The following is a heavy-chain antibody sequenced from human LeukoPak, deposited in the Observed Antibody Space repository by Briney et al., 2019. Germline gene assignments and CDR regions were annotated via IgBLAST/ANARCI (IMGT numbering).Heavy chain of an antibody. CDR3: ARDYKYAFDY. CDR1: GFTMRNYW. V-gene: IGHV3-48*01. D-gene: IGHD5-24*01. Sequence: QPGGSLRVSCAASGFTMRNYWMTWVRQAPGKGLEWISYIGIDSGNTNYADSVKGRFTISGDKAKNSLYLQMNSLRVEDTAVYYCARDYKYAFDYWGQGTLVTVSS. CDR2: IGIDSGNT. J-gene: IGHJ4*02.